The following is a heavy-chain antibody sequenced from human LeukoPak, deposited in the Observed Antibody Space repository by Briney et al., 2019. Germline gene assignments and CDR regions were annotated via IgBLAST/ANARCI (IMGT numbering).Heavy chain of an antibody. V-gene: IGHV1-69*13. CDR2: IIPIFGTA. D-gene: IGHD2-2*01. J-gene: IGHJ6*03. CDR1: GGTFSSYA. CDR3: ARGYCSSTSCYDGSYYYYMDV. Sequence: GASVKVSCKASGGTFSSYAISWVRQAPGQRLEWMGGIIPIFGTANYAQKFQGRVTITADESTSTDYMELSSLRSEDTAVYYCARGYCSSTSCYDGSYYYYMDVWGKGTTVTVSS.